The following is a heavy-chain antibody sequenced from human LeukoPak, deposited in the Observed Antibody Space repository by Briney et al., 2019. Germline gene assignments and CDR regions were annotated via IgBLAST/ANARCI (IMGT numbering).Heavy chain of an antibody. D-gene: IGHD3-10*01. J-gene: IGHJ4*02. V-gene: IGHV3-30*18. CDR2: ISDDGSRQ. CDR3: VKDRTGTYTLDY. CDR1: GFTFSTYW. Sequence: GGSLRLSCAASGFTFSTYWMSWVRQAPGKGLEWVAFISDDGSRQHYADSVKGRFTISRDNSKNTLNLQMNSLRAEDTAVYYCVKDRTGTYTLDYWGQGTLVTVSS.